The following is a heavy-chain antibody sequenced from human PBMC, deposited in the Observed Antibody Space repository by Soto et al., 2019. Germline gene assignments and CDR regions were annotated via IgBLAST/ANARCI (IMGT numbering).Heavy chain of an antibody. CDR1: GFTFSSYS. J-gene: IGHJ4*02. D-gene: IGHD4-17*01. V-gene: IGHV3-48*02. CDR2: ISSSSSTI. CDR3: ASHTGDY. Sequence: EVQLVESGGGLVQPGGSLRLSCAASGFTFSSYSMNWVRQAPGKGLEWVSYISSSSSTIYYADSVKGRFTISRDNAKNSLDLQMNGRRDEDTAVYYCASHTGDYWGQGTLVTVSS.